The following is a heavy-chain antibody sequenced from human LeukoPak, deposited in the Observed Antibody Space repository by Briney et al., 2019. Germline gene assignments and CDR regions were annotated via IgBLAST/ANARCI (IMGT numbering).Heavy chain of an antibody. J-gene: IGHJ2*01. V-gene: IGHV6-1*01. CDR3: ARDYCSSTSCHWYFDL. CDR1: GDSFSSNIVA. D-gene: IGHD2-2*01. Sequence: SQTLSLTCAISGDSFSSNIVAWDWLRQSPSRGLEWLVRTYYRSKLYKDYAVAVKSRITNNRDTSKNQFSLQLNSVTPEDTAVYYCARDYCSSTSCHWYFDLWGRGTLVTVSS. CDR2: TYYRSKLYK.